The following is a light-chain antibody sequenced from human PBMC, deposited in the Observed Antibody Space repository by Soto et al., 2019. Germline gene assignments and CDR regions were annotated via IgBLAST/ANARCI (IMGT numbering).Light chain of an antibody. V-gene: IGKV3-20*01. CDR3: HQYAYSPQS. CDR2: NGS. Sequence: EIVLTRSPGTLSLSPGERATVSCRASQSVGNNFLAWFQQKPGQAPRLLVYNGSIRATGIPDRFSGSGSGTDFTLTISRLEPEDFAVYYCHQYAYSPQSFGQGTRLEIK. CDR1: QSVGNNF. J-gene: IGKJ5*01.